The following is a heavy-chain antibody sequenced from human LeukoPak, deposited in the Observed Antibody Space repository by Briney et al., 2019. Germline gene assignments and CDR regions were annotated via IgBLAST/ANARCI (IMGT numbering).Heavy chain of an antibody. V-gene: IGHV3-33*01. CDR1: GFSFSGYG. CDR3: ARVGAASGTPYYYGMDV. Sequence: TGKSLRLSCAASGFSFSGYGTHWVRQAPGKGLEWVAVIWYDESNKDYADSVKGRFTISRDNSKNTLYLQMNSLRAEDTAVYYCARVGAASGTPYYYGMDVWGQGTTVTVSS. D-gene: IGHD6-13*01. CDR2: IWYDESNK. J-gene: IGHJ6*02.